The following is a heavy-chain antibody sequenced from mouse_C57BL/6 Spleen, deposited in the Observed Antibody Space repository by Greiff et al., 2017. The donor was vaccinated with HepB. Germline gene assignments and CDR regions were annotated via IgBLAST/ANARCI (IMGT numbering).Heavy chain of an antibody. CDR2: IDPSDSYT. V-gene: IGHV1-59*01. D-gene: IGHD6-1*01. Sequence: QVHVKQPGAELVRPGTSVKLSCKASGYTFTSYWMHWVKQRPGQGLEWIGVIDPSDSYTNYNQKFKGKATLTVDTSSSTADMQLSSLTSEASAVYYGARSGSARVSTDYFDYWGQGTTLTVSS. CDR3: ARSGSARVSTDYFDY. CDR1: GYTFTSYW. J-gene: IGHJ2*01.